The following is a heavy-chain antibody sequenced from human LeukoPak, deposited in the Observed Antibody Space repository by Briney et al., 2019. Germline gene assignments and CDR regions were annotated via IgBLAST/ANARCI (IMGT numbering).Heavy chain of an antibody. D-gene: IGHD3-9*01. J-gene: IGHJ5*02. CDR1: GYTFTSYA. CDR2: IIPIFGTA. Sequence: ASVKVSCKASGYTFTSYAISWVRQAPGQGLEWMGGIIPIFGTANYAQKFQGRVTITADKSTSTAYMELSSLRSEDTAVYYCAREDYDILTGYHKSPYNWFDPWGQGTLVTVSS. CDR3: AREDYDILTGYHKSPYNWFDP. V-gene: IGHV1-69*06.